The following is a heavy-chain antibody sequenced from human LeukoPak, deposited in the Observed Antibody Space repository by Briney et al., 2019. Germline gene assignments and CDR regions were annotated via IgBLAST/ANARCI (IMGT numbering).Heavy chain of an antibody. Sequence: PGGSLRLSCAASGFTFSSYAMSWVRQAPGKGLEWVSAISGSGGSTYYADSVKGRFTISRDNSKNMLYLQMNSLRAEDTAVYYCAKDLSWFGELGSGNYFDYWGQGTLVTVSS. CDR3: AKDLSWFGELGSGNYFDY. D-gene: IGHD3-10*01. CDR1: GFTFSSYA. V-gene: IGHV3-23*01. J-gene: IGHJ4*02. CDR2: ISGSGGST.